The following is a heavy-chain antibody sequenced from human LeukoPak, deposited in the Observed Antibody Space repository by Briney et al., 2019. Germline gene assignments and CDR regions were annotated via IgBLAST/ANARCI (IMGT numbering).Heavy chain of an antibody. D-gene: IGHD1-26*01. CDR2: ISATGFTT. J-gene: IGHJ4*03. V-gene: IGHV3-23*01. CDR3: TKDVQVGPTRGFFDF. CDR1: GFTFSSYT. Sequence: GGSLRLSCAASGFTFSSYTMSWVRQSPGKGLEWISVISATGFTTYHTDSVKGRFTISRDNSKSMLYLQMDGLRAEDTAIYFCTKDVQVGPTRGFFDFWGQGTLVTVSS.